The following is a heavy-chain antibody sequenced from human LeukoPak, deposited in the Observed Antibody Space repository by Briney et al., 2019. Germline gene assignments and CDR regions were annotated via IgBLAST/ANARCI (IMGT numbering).Heavy chain of an antibody. J-gene: IGHJ4*02. D-gene: IGHD5-24*01. V-gene: IGHV6-1*01. CDR3: ARVRDEYNYYFDY. CDR1: GDSVSSNIPT. Sequence: SQTLSLTCAISGDSVSSNIPTWNWIRQSPSRGLEWLGRTYYRSKWYTEYALSVKSRITINPDTSKNHFSLQLKSVTPEDTAVYYCARVRDEYNYYFDYWGQGTLVTVSS. CDR2: TYYRSKWYT.